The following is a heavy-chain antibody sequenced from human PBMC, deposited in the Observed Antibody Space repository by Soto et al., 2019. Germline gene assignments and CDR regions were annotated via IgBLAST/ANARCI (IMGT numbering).Heavy chain of an antibody. Sequence: SETLSLTCTVSGGSISSGGYYWSWIRQHPGKGLEWIGYIYYSGSTYYNPSLKSRVTISVDTSKNQFSLKLSSVTAADTAVYYCARVLFSGSYGMDVWGQGTTVTVS. CDR1: GGSISSGGYY. V-gene: IGHV4-31*03. J-gene: IGHJ6*02. CDR3: ARVLFSGSYGMDV. CDR2: IYYSGST. D-gene: IGHD1-26*01.